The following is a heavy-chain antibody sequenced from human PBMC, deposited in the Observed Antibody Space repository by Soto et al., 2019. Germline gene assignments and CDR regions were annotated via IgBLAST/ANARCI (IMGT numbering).Heavy chain of an antibody. CDR1: GFTFSTYS. J-gene: IGHJ4*02. D-gene: IGHD3-22*01. CDR3: AKARTNYDSSGIDY. Sequence: GGSLRLSCAASGFTFSTYSMNWVRQAPGKGLEWVSYISGSSSSIYYTDSVKGRFTISRDNSKNTLYLQMNSLRAEDTAVYYCAKARTNYDSSGIDYWGQGTLVTVSS. V-gene: IGHV3-23*01. CDR2: ISGSSSSI.